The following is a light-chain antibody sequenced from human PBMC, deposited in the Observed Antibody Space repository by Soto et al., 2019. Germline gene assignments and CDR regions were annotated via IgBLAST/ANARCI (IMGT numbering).Light chain of an antibody. CDR2: GAS. CDR3: QHYASSPLT. J-gene: IGKJ4*01. V-gene: IGKV3-20*01. Sequence: EIVLTQSPGTLSLSPGERATLSCRASQTIGNNYLAWYQQKTGQTPRLLIHGASTSATGIPDRISGSGSGTDFTLFISRLEPEDFAVYYCQHYASSPLTFGGGTKVEIK. CDR1: QTIGNNY.